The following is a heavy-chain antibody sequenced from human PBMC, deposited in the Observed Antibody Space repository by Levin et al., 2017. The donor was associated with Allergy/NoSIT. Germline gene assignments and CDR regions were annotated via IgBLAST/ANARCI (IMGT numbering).Heavy chain of an antibody. CDR1: GGTLRNYP. D-gene: IGHD3-10*01. J-gene: IGHJ4*02. CDR3: ARPRDGFYGSGSFDS. Sequence: KISCKAFGGTLRNYPISWVRQAPGQGLEWMGGIIPAFASTNYAQKFQGRVTITADESTRTAYMELRSLRSEDTAVYFCARPRDGFYGSGSFDSWGQGTLVTVSS. V-gene: IGHV1-69*01. CDR2: IIPAFAST.